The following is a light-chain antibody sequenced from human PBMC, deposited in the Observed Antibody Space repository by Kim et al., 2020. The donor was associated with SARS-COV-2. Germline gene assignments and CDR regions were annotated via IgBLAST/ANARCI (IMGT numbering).Light chain of an antibody. J-gene: IGKJ4*01. CDR3: QQYGSSPFT. Sequence: EIVLTQSPGTLSLSPGERATLSCRASQSVSSNYLAWYQQKPGQAPRLLIYGASSGATGIPDRFSGSGSGTDFTLTINRLEPEDFAVYYCQQYGSSPFTFGGGTKVDIK. CDR1: QSVSSNY. V-gene: IGKV3-20*01. CDR2: GAS.